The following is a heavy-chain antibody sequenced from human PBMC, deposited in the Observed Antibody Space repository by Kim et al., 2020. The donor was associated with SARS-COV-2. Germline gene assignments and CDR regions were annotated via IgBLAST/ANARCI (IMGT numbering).Heavy chain of an antibody. CDR2: INHSGST. D-gene: IGHD2-2*01. CDR3: ARGRTSGDPPRDYYYYYGMDV. J-gene: IGHJ6*02. V-gene: IGHV4-34*01. CDR1: GGSFSGYY. Sequence: SETLSLTCAVYGGSFSGYYWSWIRQPPGKGLEWIGEINHSGSTNYNPSLKSRVTISVDTSKNQFSLKLSSVTAADTAVYYCARGRTSGDPPRDYYYYYGMDVWGQGTTVTVSS.